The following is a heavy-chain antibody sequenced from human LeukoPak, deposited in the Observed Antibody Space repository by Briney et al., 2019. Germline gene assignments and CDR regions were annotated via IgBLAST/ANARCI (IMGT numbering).Heavy chain of an antibody. V-gene: IGHV1-18*01. CDR1: GYTFTSYG. J-gene: IGHJ4*02. D-gene: IGHD5-24*01. CDR3: ARALDGYSDY. CDR2: ISAYNGNT. Sequence: ASVKVSCTASGYTFTSYGISWVRQAPGQGLEWMGWISAYNGNTNYAQKFQGRVTMTRNTSISTTYMELSSLRSEDTAVYYCARALDGYSDYWGQGTLVTVSS.